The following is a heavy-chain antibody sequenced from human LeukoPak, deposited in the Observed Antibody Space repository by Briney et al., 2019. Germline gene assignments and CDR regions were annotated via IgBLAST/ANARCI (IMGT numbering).Heavy chain of an antibody. CDR3: ARDPGSSYSSSWYDYYYMDV. D-gene: IGHD6-13*01. CDR1: GGSISSSSYY. CDR2: IYYSVST. V-gene: IGHV4-39*02. J-gene: IGHJ6*03. Sequence: TSETLSLTCTVSGGSISSSSYYWGWIRQPPGKGLEWIGSIYYSVSTYYNPSLKSRVTISVDTSKNQFSLKLSSVTAADTAVYYCARDPGSSYSSSWYDYYYMDVWGKGTTVTIS.